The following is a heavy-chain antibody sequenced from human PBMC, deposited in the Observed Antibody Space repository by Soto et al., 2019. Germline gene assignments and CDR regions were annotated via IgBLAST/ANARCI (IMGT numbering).Heavy chain of an antibody. Sequence: GGARRHCYAGAGFMLSNCAMSWVRQAPGKGLEWVSGFSNSGGGTYYADSAKGRFTISRDTSKNTLYLQMNRLRVEDTAVYHCAKGITNWAFSFDNWG. CDR2: FSNSGGGT. J-gene: IGHJ4*01. V-gene: IGHV3-23*01. CDR1: GFMLSNCA. CDR3: AKGITNWAFSFDN. D-gene: IGHD1-20*01.